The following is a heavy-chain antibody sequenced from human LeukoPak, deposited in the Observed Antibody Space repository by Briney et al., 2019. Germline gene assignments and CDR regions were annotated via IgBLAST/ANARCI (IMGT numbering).Heavy chain of an antibody. Sequence: ASVKVSCKASGYTFTSYGISWVRQAPGQGLEWMGWMNPNSGSTGYAQKFQGRVTMTRNTSISTAYMELSSLRSEDTAVYYCARESSSWYSLDYWGQGTLVTVSS. CDR3: ARESSSWYSLDY. CDR2: MNPNSGST. V-gene: IGHV1-8*02. CDR1: GYTFTSYG. J-gene: IGHJ4*02. D-gene: IGHD6-13*01.